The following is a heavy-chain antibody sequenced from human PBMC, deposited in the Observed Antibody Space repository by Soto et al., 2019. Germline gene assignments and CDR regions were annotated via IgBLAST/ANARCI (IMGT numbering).Heavy chain of an antibody. Sequence: SVKVSCKASGYSFTDYHIHWVRQAPGQGLEWLGRINPKSGGTSTAQKFQGWVTMTTDTSISTASMELTRLTSDDTAIYYCARGDSTDCSNGVCSFFYNHEMDVWV. D-gene: IGHD2-8*01. V-gene: IGHV1-2*04. CDR2: INPKSGGT. CDR3: ARGDSTDCSNGVCSFFYNHEMDV. CDR1: GYSFTDYH. J-gene: IGHJ6*02.